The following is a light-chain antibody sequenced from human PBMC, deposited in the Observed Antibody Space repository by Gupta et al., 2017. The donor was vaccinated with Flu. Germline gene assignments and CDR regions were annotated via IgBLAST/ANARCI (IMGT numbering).Light chain of an antibody. CDR1: QSISSD. CDR3: QQDTASRS. CDR2: GAS. V-gene: IGKV3-15*01. J-gene: IGKJ3*01. Sequence: EIVMTQSPATLSVSPGERATLACRDSQSISSDLDWYQQKPGQAPRLLIYGASNRAAGVTDRFTGGGYGREFTLTSSSRQSAEFAVFYGQQDTASRSFGHGTKVDIK.